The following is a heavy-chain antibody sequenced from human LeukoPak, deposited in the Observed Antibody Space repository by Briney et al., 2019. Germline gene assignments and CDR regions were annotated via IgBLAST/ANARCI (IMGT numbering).Heavy chain of an antibody. D-gene: IGHD3-22*01. CDR3: AKNPRASSGYYFDY. V-gene: IGHV3-23*01. CDR1: GFTFSSYA. J-gene: IGHJ4*02. Sequence: GGCLRLSCAASGFTFSSYAMSWVRQAPGKGLEWVSAISGSGGSTYYADSVEGRFTISRDNSKNTLYLQMNSLRAEDTAVYYCAKNPRASSGYYFDYWGQGTLVTVSS. CDR2: ISGSGGST.